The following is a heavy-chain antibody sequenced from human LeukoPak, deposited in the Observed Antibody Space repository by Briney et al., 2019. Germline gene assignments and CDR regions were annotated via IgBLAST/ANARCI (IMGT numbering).Heavy chain of an antibody. D-gene: IGHD4-17*01. V-gene: IGHV1-24*01. J-gene: IGHJ3*02. CDR3: ATGPRPHDYGDYEGAFDI. Sequence: ASVKVSCKVSGYTLTELSMHWVRQAPGKGLEWMGGFDPEDGETIYAQKFQGRVTMTEDTSTDTAYMELSSLRSEDTAVYYCATGPRPHDYGDYEGAFDIWGQGTMVTVSS. CDR1: GYTLTELS. CDR2: FDPEDGET.